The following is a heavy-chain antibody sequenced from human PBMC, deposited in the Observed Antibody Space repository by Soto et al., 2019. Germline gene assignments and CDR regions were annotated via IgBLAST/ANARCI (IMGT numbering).Heavy chain of an antibody. V-gene: IGHV4-59*01. CDR3: ASYQWDSSGYYTRTEWFDP. J-gene: IGHJ5*02. Sequence: SETLSLTCTVSGGSISSYYWSWIRQPPGKGLEWIGYIYYSGSTNYNPSLKSRVTISVDTSKNQFSLKLSSVTAADTAVYYCASYQWDSSGYYTRTEWFDPWGQGTLVTVSS. D-gene: IGHD3-22*01. CDR1: GGSISSYY. CDR2: IYYSGST.